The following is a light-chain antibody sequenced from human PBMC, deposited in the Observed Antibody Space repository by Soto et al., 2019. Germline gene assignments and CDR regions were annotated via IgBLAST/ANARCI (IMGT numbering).Light chain of an antibody. CDR3: QQYGSSPWT. CDR2: GAC. CDR1: QTIRSNY. V-gene: IGKV3-20*01. J-gene: IGKJ1*01. Sequence: ETVLTQSPGTLSLSTGERATLSCRASQTIRSNYLAWYRQTPGQAPRLLIYGACNRDAGIADRFSGSGSGTYFPLIISILEPEYFALYYCQQYGSSPWTFGQGTKVAIK.